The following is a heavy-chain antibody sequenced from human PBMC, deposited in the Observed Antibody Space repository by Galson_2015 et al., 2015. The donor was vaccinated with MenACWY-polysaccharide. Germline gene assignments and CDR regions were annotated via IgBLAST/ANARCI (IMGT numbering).Heavy chain of an antibody. D-gene: IGHD2/OR15-2a*01. CDR3: AKGSDRDNAVRADYYLHMDV. Sequence: SLRLSCAASAFDFNRHVMTWVRQAPGKGLRWVSSITPAGGTPSYADSVRGRFTITRDNAKNTLYLQMNSLGAEDTAVYYCAKGSDRDNAVRADYYLHMDVWGKGTPVTVSS. CDR2: ITPAGGTP. J-gene: IGHJ6*03. V-gene: IGHV3-23*01. CDR1: AFDFNRHV.